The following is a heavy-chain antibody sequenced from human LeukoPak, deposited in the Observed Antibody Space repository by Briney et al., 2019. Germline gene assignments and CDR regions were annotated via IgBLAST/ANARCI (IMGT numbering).Heavy chain of an antibody. CDR2: IYSGGSK. J-gene: IGHJ6*04. CDR3: AELGITMIGGV. V-gene: IGHV3-66*01. D-gene: IGHD3-10*02. CDR1: GFTVVTNY. Sequence: GGSLRLSCAASGFTVVTNYINWVRQPPGKGLEWVSVIYSGGSKYYADSVKGRFTTSRDNAKNSLYLQMNSLRAEDTAVYYCAELGITMIGGVWGKGTTVTISS.